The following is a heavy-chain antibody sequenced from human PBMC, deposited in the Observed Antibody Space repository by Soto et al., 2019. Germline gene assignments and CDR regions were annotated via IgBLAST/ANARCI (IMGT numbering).Heavy chain of an antibody. CDR3: AREAYPFDY. V-gene: IGHV3-9*01. CDR2: ISWNSGSI. D-gene: IGHD2-21*01. Sequence: GGSLRLSCAASGFTFDDYAMHWVRQAPGKGLEWVSGISWNSGSIGYADSVKGRFTISRDNAKNSLYLQMNSLGAEDTAVYYCAREAYPFDYWGQGTLVTVSS. CDR1: GFTFDDYA. J-gene: IGHJ4*02.